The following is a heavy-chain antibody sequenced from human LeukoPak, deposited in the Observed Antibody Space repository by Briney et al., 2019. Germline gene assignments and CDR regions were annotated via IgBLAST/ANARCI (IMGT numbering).Heavy chain of an antibody. CDR3: ASLSGDYGFGYYYYGMDV. CDR1: GYTFTSYD. Sequence: ASVTVSCKASGYTFTSYDINWVRQAPGQGLEWMGWMNPNSGNTGYAQKFQGRVTMTRNTSISTAYMELSGLRSEDTAVYHCASLSGDYGFGYYYYGMDVWGQGTTVTVSS. CDR2: MNPNSGNT. D-gene: IGHD4-17*01. V-gene: IGHV1-8*01. J-gene: IGHJ6*02.